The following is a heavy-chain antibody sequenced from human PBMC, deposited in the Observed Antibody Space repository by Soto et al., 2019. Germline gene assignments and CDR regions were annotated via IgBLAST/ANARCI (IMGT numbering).Heavy chain of an antibody. Sequence: GWSMRLSCAASGFTFSSYAMHWVRQAPGKGLEWVAVISYDGSNKYYADSVKGRFTISRDNSKNTLYLQMNSLRAEDTAVYYCSRPYLTSYYDSPIDYCGQGTLVTVSS. V-gene: IGHV3-30-3*01. CDR3: SRPYLTSYYDSPIDY. CDR2: ISYDGSNK. D-gene: IGHD3-22*01. CDR1: GFTFSSYA. J-gene: IGHJ4*02.